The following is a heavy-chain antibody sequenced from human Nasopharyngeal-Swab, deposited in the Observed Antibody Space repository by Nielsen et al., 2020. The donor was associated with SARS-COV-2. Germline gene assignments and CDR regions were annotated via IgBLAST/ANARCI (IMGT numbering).Heavy chain of an antibody. CDR1: GFTFSSYA. D-gene: IGHD1-26*01. CDR2: ISYDGSNK. CDR3: ARDPVGATTLGLVLDY. V-gene: IGHV3-30-3*01. Sequence: GESLKISCAASGFTFSSYAMHWVRQAPGKRLEWVAVISYDGSNKYYADSVKGRFTISRDNSKNTLYLQMNSLRAEDTAVYYCARDPVGATTLGLVLDYWGQGTLVTVSS. J-gene: IGHJ4*02.